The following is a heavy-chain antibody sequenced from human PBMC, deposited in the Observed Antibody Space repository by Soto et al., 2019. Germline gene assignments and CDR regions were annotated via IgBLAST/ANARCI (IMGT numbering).Heavy chain of an antibody. J-gene: IGHJ4*02. CDR1: GYTFTSYG. CDR3: ARVALVLRYFDWLLDYFDY. CDR2: ISAYNGNT. D-gene: IGHD3-9*01. V-gene: IGHV1-18*01. Sequence: ASVKVSCKASGYTFTSYGISWVRQAPGQGLEWMGWISAYNGNTNYAQKLQGRVTMTTDTSTSTAYMELRSLRSDDTAVYYCARVALVLRYFDWLLDYFDYWGQGTLVTVSS.